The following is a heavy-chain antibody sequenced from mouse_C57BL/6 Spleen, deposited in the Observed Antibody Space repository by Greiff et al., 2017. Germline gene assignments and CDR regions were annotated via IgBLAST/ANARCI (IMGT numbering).Heavy chain of an antibody. D-gene: IGHD2-1*01. CDR2: IDPSDSET. J-gene: IGHJ4*01. CDR3: SIYFYYGNYDYAMDY. CDR1: GYTFTSYW. V-gene: IGHV1-52*01. Sequence: QVQLQQPGAELVRPGSSVKLSCKASGYTFTSYWMHWVKQRPIQGLEWIGNIDPSDSETHYNQKFKDKATLTVDKSSSTAYMQLISLTSEDSAVYYFSIYFYYGNYDYAMDYWGQGTSVTVSS.